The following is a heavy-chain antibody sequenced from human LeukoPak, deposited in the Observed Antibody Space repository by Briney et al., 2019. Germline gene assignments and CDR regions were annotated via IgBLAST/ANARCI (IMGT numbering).Heavy chain of an antibody. CDR1: GYTFTSYG. Sequence: ASVKVSCKASGYTFTSYGISWVRQAPGQGLEWMGWISAYNGNTNYAQKLQGRVTMTTDTSTSTAYMELRSLRSDDTAVYYCARAPSGSGVPLFAYWGQGTLVTVSS. D-gene: IGHD1-26*01. V-gene: IGHV1-18*01. CDR3: ARAPSGSGVPLFAY. J-gene: IGHJ4*02. CDR2: ISAYNGNT.